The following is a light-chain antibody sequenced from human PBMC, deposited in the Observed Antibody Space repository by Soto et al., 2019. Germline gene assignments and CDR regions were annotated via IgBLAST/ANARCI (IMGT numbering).Light chain of an antibody. CDR2: GAS. CDR3: QQYGTSPPIT. CDR1: QSVSSTY. J-gene: IGKJ5*01. Sequence: EIVLTQSPGTLSLSPGERVTLSCRASQSVSSTYLAWYQQKPGQAPRLLIYGASSRATGIPDRFSGSGSGTDFSLTINRLEPEDFAVYYCQQYGTSPPITFGQGTRLEIK. V-gene: IGKV3-20*01.